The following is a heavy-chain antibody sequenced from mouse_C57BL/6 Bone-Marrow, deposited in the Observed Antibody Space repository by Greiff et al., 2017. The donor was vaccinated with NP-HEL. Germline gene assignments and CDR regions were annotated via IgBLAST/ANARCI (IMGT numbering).Heavy chain of an antibody. Sequence: QVQLQQPGAELVKPGASVKMSCKASGYTFTSYWITWVKQRPGQGLEWIGDIYPGSGSTNYNEKFKRKATLTVDPSSSTAYMPLSSQTSEDSAVYYGARETAFYAMDYWGQGTSVTVSS. J-gene: IGHJ4*01. D-gene: IGHD3-1*01. CDR1: GYTFTSYW. CDR2: IYPGSGST. V-gene: IGHV1-55*01. CDR3: ARETAFYAMDY.